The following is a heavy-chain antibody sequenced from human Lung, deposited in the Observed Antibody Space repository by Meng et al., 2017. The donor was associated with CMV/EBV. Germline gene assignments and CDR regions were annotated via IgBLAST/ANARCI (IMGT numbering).Heavy chain of an antibody. V-gene: IGHV3-7*01. CDR1: GFTFSSYW. D-gene: IGHD1-1*01. CDR2: IKHEGSEG. CDR3: ARENWYEGDY. J-gene: IGHJ4*02. Sequence: GGSXRLSCAASGFTFSSYWRKWVRQGPGKGLQWVATIKHEGSEGYYVDSVKGRFSISRDNAKNSLHLQMNNLTAEDTAVYYCARENWYEGDYWGQGALVTVSS.